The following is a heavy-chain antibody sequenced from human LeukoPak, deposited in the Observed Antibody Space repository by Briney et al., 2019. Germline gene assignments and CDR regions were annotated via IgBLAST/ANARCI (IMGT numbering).Heavy chain of an antibody. J-gene: IGHJ5*02. Sequence: LTGGSLRLSCAASGFTFSSYWMHWVRQAPGKGLVWISRINTDGSSTTYADSVKGRYTISRDNAKNTLYLQMNSLRAEDTAVYYCVRLSWELGDGGVTWGQGTLVTVSS. CDR1: GFTFSSYW. D-gene: IGHD1-26*01. CDR2: INTDGSST. V-gene: IGHV3-74*01. CDR3: VRLSWELGDGGVT.